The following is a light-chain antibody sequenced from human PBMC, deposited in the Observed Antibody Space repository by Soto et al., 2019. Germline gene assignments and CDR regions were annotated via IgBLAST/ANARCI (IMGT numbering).Light chain of an antibody. Sequence: IQMTQSPSSLSASVGDRVTVTCRASQSINIYLNWYQQKPGKAPTLLIYGASSLQSGVPSRFSGGGTRTDFTLTISSLQPEDFATYYCQQSYRSPYTFGQGTKLEIK. CDR2: GAS. V-gene: IGKV1-39*01. CDR3: QQSYRSPYT. J-gene: IGKJ2*01. CDR1: QSINIY.